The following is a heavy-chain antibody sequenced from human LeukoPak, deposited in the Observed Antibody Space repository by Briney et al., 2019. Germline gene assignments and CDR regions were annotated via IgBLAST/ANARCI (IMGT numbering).Heavy chain of an antibody. D-gene: IGHD3-3*01. CDR1: GGSISSSSYY. Sequence: PSETLSLTCTVSGGSISSSSYYWGWIRQPPGKGLEWIGSIYYSGSTYYNPSLKSRVTISVDTSKNQFSLKLSSVTAADPAVYYCARDKGQYYDFWSGPPFDYWGQGTLVTVSS. V-gene: IGHV4-39*07. CDR2: IYYSGST. CDR3: ARDKGQYYDFWSGPPFDY. J-gene: IGHJ4*02.